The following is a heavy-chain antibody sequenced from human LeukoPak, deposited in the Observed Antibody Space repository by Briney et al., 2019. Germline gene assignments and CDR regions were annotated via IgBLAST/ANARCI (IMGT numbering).Heavy chain of an antibody. V-gene: IGHV4-39*01. Sequence: SETLSLTCTVSGGSISSSSYYWGWIRQPPGKGLEWIGSIYYSGSTYYNPSLKSRVTISVDTSKNQFSLKLSSVTAADTAVYYCARHGLSSGYDYWGQGTLVTVSS. CDR2: IYYSGST. D-gene: IGHD6-19*01. CDR3: ARHGLSSGYDY. J-gene: IGHJ4*02. CDR1: GGSISSSSYY.